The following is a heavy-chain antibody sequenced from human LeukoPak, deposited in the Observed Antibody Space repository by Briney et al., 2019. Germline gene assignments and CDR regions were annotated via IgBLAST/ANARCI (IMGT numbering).Heavy chain of an antibody. CDR1: GGTFSSYA. J-gene: IGHJ4*02. CDR3: ATLPNGGVGVLYY. Sequence: PWASVKVSCKASGGTFSSYAISWVRQAPGQGLEWMGGIIPIFGTANYAQKFQGRVTITTDESTSTAYMELSSLRSEDTAVYYCATLPNGGVGVLYYWGQGTLVTVSS. CDR2: IIPIFGTA. D-gene: IGHD1-26*01. V-gene: IGHV1-69*05.